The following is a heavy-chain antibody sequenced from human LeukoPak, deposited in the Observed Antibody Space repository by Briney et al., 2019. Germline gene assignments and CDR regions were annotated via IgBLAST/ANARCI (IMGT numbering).Heavy chain of an antibody. CDR3: AKSNHDFWSGYPTPLDY. J-gene: IGHJ4*02. CDR1: GFTFSSYA. D-gene: IGHD3-3*01. V-gene: IGHV3-23*01. CDR2: ISGSGGST. Sequence: PGGSLRLSCAASGFTFSSYAMSWVRQAPGKGLEWVSAISGSGGSTYYADSVKGRFTISRDNSKNTLYLQMDSLRAEDTAVYYCAKSNHDFWSGYPTPLDYWGQGTLVTVSS.